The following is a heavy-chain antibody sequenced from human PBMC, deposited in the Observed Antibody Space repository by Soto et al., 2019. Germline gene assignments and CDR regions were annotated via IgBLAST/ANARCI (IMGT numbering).Heavy chain of an antibody. J-gene: IGHJ4*02. D-gene: IGHD3-3*01. V-gene: IGHV1-69*02. Sequence: QVQLVQSGAEVKKPGSSVKVSCKASGGTFSSYTISWVRQAPGQGLEWMGRIIPILGIANYAQKFQGRVTITADKSTSTAYMELSSLRAEDTAMYYCARVGASECWGQGTLVTVSS. CDR1: GGTFSSYT. CDR2: IIPILGIA. CDR3: ARVGASEC.